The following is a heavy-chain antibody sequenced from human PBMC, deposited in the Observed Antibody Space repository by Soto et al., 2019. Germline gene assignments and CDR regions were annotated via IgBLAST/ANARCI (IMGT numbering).Heavy chain of an antibody. CDR1: GASTGSGGYY. V-gene: IGHV4-31*03. D-gene: IGHD4-17*01. J-gene: IGHJ4*02. CDR3: ARADYGDRGLAFDS. Sequence: QVQLQESGPGLVKTSQTLSLTCTVSGASTGSGGYYWSWIRQHPGKGLEWIGSIYYTGSTYYSPSLKSRASISVDTSKNEFSLKLDSVTAADTAVYYCARADYGDRGLAFDSWGQGTLVTVSS. CDR2: IYYTGST.